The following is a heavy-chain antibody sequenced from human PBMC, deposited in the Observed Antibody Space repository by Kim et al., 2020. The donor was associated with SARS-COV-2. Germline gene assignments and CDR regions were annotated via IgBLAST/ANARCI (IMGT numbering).Heavy chain of an antibody. Sequence: SETLSLTCTVSGGSISSYYWSWIRQPPGKGLEWIGYIYYSGSTNYNPSLKSRVTISVDTSKNQFSLKLSSVTAADTAVYYCARFAFKPSSYAAGSFYYYYYGMDVWGQGTTVTVSS. J-gene: IGHJ6*02. V-gene: IGHV4-59*01. CDR1: GGSISSYY. D-gene: IGHD6-13*01. CDR2: IYYSGST. CDR3: ARFAFKPSSYAAGSFYYYYYGMDV.